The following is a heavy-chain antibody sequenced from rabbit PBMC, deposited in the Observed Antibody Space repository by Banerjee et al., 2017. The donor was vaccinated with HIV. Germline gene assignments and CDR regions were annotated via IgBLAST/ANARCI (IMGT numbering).Heavy chain of an antibody. CDR3: ARDLAGVIGWNFGL. CDR2: IYTNGGST. V-gene: IGHV1S43*01. CDR1: GFDLSDYYY. Sequence: QSLQESGGDLVKPGASLTLTCKASGFDLSDYYYMCWVRQAPGKGLELIACIYTNGGSTWYASCVNGRFTISRSTSLNTVNLKMTSLTVADTATYFCARDLAGVIGWNFGLWGPGTLVTVS. J-gene: IGHJ4*01. D-gene: IGHD4-1*01.